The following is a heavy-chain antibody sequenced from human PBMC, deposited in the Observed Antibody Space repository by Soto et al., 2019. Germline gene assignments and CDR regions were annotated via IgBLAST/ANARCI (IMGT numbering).Heavy chain of an antibody. CDR2: ISSTSFSI. V-gene: IGHV3-48*02. CDR3: ARDQMYGDLYDYYGVDV. D-gene: IGHD2-21*02. CDR1: GFSFSSHS. J-gene: IGHJ6*04. Sequence: EVQLVESGGGLIQPGGSLRLSCAASGFSFSSHSMNWVRQAPGKGLEWVAYISSTSFSIYYADSVKGRFTISRDNAKNSLYLQMNSLRDEDTAVYYCARDQMYGDLYDYYGVDVWGKGTTVTVSS.